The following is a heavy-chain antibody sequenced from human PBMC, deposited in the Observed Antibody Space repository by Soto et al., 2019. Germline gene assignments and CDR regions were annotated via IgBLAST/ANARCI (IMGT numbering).Heavy chain of an antibody. J-gene: IGHJ3*02. D-gene: IGHD6-13*01. CDR2: IYYSGST. CDR3: ARVRHSSSWYRKWVFEGDDAFDI. V-gene: IGHV4-59*12. Sequence: SDTLSLTCTVYGGSISSYYWSWIRQPPGKGLEWIGYIYYSGSTNYNPSLKSRVTISVDTSKNQFSLKLSSVTAADTAVYYCARVRHSSSWYRKWVFEGDDAFDIWGQGTMVTVSS. CDR1: GGSISSYY.